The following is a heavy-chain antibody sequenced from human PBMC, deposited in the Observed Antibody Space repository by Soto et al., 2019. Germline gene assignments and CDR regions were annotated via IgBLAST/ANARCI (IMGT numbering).Heavy chain of an antibody. V-gene: IGHV3-7*01. CDR2: IKQDGSEK. CDR3: VKAVAAWRQFYYFDY. J-gene: IGHJ4*02. D-gene: IGHD2-15*01. Sequence: GGSLRLSCAASGFTFSSYWMSWVRQAPGKGLEWVANIKQDGSEKYYVDSVKGRFTISRDNAKNSLYLQMNSLRAEDTAVYYCVKAVAAWRQFYYFDYWVQGTLVTGSS. CDR1: GFTFSSYW.